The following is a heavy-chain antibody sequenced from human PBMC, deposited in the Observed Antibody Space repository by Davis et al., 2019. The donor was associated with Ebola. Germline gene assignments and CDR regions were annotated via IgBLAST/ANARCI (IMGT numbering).Heavy chain of an antibody. D-gene: IGHD3-22*01. CDR1: GLTFSRLW. CDR2: VSYDASS. J-gene: IGHJ4*02. Sequence: HTGGSLRLSCAASGLTFSRLWMHWVRQAPGKGLVWVSRVSYDASSTTYATYADSVKGRFTISRDNARNTLYLQMNSLRAEDTALYSCTKGDRDYSSSPFDYWGQGTLVTVSS. CDR3: TKGDRDYSSSPFDY. V-gene: IGHV3-74*03.